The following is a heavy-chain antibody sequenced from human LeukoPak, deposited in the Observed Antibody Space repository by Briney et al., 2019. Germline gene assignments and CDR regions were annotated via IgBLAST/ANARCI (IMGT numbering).Heavy chain of an antibody. Sequence: GGSLRLSCAASGFTVSSNYMTWVRQAPGKGLEWPSVIYSGGNTYYAASVKGRFSISRDNSKNTVYLQMNSLRAEDTAVYYCARLVTGTTVINSGWFDPWGQGTLVTVSS. CDR2: IYSGGNT. CDR3: ARLVTGTTVINSGWFDP. D-gene: IGHD4-23*01. V-gene: IGHV3-66*04. J-gene: IGHJ5*02. CDR1: GFTVSSNY.